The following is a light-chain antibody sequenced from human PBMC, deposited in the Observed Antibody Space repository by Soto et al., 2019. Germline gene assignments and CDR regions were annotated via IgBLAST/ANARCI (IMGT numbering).Light chain of an antibody. J-gene: IGKJ4*01. Sequence: EIVLTQSPATLSLSPGERATLSCRASQSLSSYLAWYQQRPGQAPRLLIYDASNRATGIPARFSGSGSGTDFTLTISSLEPEDFAVYYCQQRSDWPPLTFGGGTKVDI. V-gene: IGKV3-11*01. CDR1: QSLSSY. CDR2: DAS. CDR3: QQRSDWPPLT.